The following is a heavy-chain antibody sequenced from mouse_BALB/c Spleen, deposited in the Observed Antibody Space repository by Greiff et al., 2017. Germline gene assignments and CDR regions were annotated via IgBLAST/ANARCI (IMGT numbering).Heavy chain of an antibody. CDR1: GFTFTDYY. CDR3: ARDPSMDY. CDR2: IRNKANGYTT. V-gene: IGHV7-3*02. Sequence: EVHLVESGGGLVQPGGSLRLSCATSGFTFTDYYMSWVRQPPGKALEWLGFIRNKANGYTTEYSASVKGRFTISRDNSQSILYLQMNTLRAEDSATYYCARDPSMDYWGQGTSVTVSS. J-gene: IGHJ4*01.